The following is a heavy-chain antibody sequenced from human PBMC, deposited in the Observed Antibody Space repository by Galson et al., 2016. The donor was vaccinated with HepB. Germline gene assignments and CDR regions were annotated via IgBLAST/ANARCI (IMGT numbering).Heavy chain of an antibody. J-gene: IGHJ4*02. CDR2: INAANGDT. CDR1: GYTFTPFP. Sequence: SVKVSCMASGYTFTPFPIHWVRQARGEGLEWMGWINAANGDTGYSQTFQGRITITTDTSAGTTYMELGSLTSEDTAVYICARKDYYTSGVYHFDSWGQGTLGTVSS. CDR3: ARKDYYTSGVYHFDS. V-gene: IGHV1-3*01. D-gene: IGHD3-10*01.